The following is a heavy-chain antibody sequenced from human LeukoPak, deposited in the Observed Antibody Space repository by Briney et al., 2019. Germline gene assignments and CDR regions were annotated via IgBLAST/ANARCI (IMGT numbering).Heavy chain of an antibody. CDR3: AKDRAAYSSSWRYYFDY. Sequence: GGSLRLSCSASGFTFSSYAMHWVRQAPGKGLEYVSAISSNGGSTYYADSVKGRFTISRDNSKNTLYLQMSSLRAEDTAVYYCAKDRAAYSSSWRYYFDYWGQGTLVTVSS. J-gene: IGHJ4*02. D-gene: IGHD6-13*01. V-gene: IGHV3-64D*06. CDR1: GFTFSSYA. CDR2: ISSNGGST.